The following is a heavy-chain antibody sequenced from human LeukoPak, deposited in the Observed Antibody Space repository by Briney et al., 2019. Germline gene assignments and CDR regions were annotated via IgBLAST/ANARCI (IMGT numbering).Heavy chain of an antibody. CDR1: GGSISSGSYY. V-gene: IGHV4-61*02. CDR3: ARDNFSGSYHFDY. Sequence: SETLSPTCTVSGGSISSGSYYWSWIRQPAVKGLEWIGRIYTSGTTNYNPSLKSRVTISVDTSKNQFSLKLNSVTAADTAVYYCARDNFSGSYHFDYWGQGTLVTVSS. D-gene: IGHD1-26*01. CDR2: IYTSGTT. J-gene: IGHJ4*02.